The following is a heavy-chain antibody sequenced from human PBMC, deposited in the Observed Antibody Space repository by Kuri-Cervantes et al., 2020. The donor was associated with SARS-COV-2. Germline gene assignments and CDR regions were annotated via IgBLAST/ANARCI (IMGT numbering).Heavy chain of an antibody. J-gene: IGHJ6*02. CDR1: GYSFTSYW. Sequence: GGSLRLSCKGSGYSFTSYWISWVRQMPGKGLEWTGRIDPSDSYTNYSPSFQGHVTISADKSISTAYLQWSSLKASDTAMYYCARLGGDILTGYWKYYYGMDVWGQGTTVTVSS. V-gene: IGHV5-10-1*01. D-gene: IGHD3-9*01. CDR3: ARLGGDILTGYWKYYYGMDV. CDR2: IDPSDSYT.